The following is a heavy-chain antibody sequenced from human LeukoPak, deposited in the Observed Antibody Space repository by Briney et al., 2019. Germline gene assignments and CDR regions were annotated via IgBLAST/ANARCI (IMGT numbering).Heavy chain of an antibody. D-gene: IGHD6-13*01. J-gene: IGHJ4*02. CDR2: IYPGDSET. V-gene: IGHV5-51*01. CDR1: GYIFTNYW. CDR3: ARRIAAAGSIGTRYFDY. Sequence: GESLNISCQCSGYIFTNYWIGWVRQMPGKGLECMGTIYPGDSETKYSPSFQGQVTISADKSISTAYLQWSSLKASDTAMYYCARRIAAAGSIGTRYFDYWGQGTLVTVSS.